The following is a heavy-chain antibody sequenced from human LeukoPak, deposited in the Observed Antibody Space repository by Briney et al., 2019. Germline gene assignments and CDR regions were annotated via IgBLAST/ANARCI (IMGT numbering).Heavy chain of an antibody. J-gene: IGHJ4*02. CDR1: GGSINSSTW. Sequence: PSGTLSLTCSISGGSINSSTWWIWVRQTPGKGLEWIGDIYYSGNTHYNPSLKSRVTISVDTSKNQFSLKLSSVTAADTAVYYCARDLGGSRYWGQGTLVTVSS. CDR3: ARDLGGSRY. V-gene: IGHV4-4*02. D-gene: IGHD2-15*01. CDR2: IYYSGNT.